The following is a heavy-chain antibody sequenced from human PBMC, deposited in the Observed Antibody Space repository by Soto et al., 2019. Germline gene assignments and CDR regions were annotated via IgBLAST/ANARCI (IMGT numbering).Heavy chain of an antibody. D-gene: IGHD3-22*01. Sequence: GGSLRLSCAASGFTFSSYAMSWVRQAPGKGLEWVSAISGSGGSTYYADSVKGRFTISRDNSKNTLYLQMNSLRAEDTAVYYCAKDPDYYDSSGPFDYWGQGTLVTVSS. CDR3: AKDPDYYDSSGPFDY. J-gene: IGHJ4*02. CDR1: GFTFSSYA. V-gene: IGHV3-23*01. CDR2: ISGSGGST.